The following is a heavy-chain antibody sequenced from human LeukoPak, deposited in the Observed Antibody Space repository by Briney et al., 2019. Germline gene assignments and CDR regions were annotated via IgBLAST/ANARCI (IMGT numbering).Heavy chain of an antibody. CDR1: RLTFSSFS. Sequence: GGSLRLSCAASRLTFSSFSMNWVRQAPGKGLEWVSYISSASLAIYYADSVKGRFTISRDNAKDSLYLQMNSLRAEDTAVYYCARSGHYGAGSYYSLNGFDPWGQGTLVTVSS. V-gene: IGHV3-48*01. CDR2: ISSASLAI. J-gene: IGHJ5*02. CDR3: ARSGHYGAGSYYSLNGFDP. D-gene: IGHD3-10*01.